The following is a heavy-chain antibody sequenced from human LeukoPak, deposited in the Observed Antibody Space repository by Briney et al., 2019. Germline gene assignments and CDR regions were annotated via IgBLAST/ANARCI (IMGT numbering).Heavy chain of an antibody. D-gene: IGHD3-10*01. V-gene: IGHV4-31*02. CDR3: ARDRQVAVGYFDY. CDR2: IYYSGST. Sequence: LRLSCAASGFTFSSYAMSWIRQHPGKGLEWIGYIYYSGSTYYNPSLKSRVTISVDTSKNQFSLKLSSVTAADTAVYYCARDRQVAVGYFDYWGQGTLVTVSS. CDR1: GFTFSSYA. J-gene: IGHJ4*02.